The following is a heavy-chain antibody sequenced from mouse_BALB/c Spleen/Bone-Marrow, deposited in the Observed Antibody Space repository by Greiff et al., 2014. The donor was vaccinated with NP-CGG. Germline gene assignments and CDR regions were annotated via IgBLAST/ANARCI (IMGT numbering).Heavy chain of an antibody. Sequence: QVQLKESGSELVKPGASVKLSCKASGYTFTDYIIHWVKQRSGQGLERIGWFYPGSGSIKSNEKFKDRATLTADKSSSTVYMELSRLTSEDSAVYFCARHEEGYGNLFAYWGQGTLVTVSA. CDR1: GYTFTDYI. J-gene: IGHJ3*01. CDR3: ARHEEGYGNLFAY. D-gene: IGHD2-10*02. CDR2: FYPGSGSI. V-gene: IGHV1-62-2*01.